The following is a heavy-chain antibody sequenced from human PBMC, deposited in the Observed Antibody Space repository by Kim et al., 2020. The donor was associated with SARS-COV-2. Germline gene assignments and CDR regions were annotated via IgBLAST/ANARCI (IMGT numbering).Heavy chain of an antibody. CDR1: GFTFSSYG. CDR2: IWYDGSNK. J-gene: IGHJ4*02. CDR3: AKDALDSSRWYGETENYFDS. D-gene: IGHD6-13*01. Sequence: GGSLRLSCAASGFTFSSYGMHWVRQAPGKGLEWVAVIWYDGSNKYYADSVKGRFTISRDNSKNTLYLQMNSLGAEDTAVYYCAKDALDSSRWYGETENYFDSWGQGTLVPVSS. V-gene: IGHV3-33*06.